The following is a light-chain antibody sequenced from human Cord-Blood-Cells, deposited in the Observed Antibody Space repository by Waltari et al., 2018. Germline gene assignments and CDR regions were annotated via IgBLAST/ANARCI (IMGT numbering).Light chain of an antibody. CDR1: QDITNY. CDR2: DAS. CDR3: QQYDNLPYS. V-gene: IGKV1-33*01. Sequence: DIQMTQSPSSLSASVGARVTITYHTSQDITNYLSLYQQKPGQAPQPLIYDASNLETGVPSRFSGSESGTEFTFTISSLQPEDISTYDCQQYDNLPYSFGQGTKLEIK. J-gene: IGKJ2*03.